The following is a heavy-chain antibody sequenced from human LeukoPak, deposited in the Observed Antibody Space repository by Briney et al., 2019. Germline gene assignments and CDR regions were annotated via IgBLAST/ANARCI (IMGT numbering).Heavy chain of an antibody. V-gene: IGHV4-39*07. CDR2: IYHSGNT. D-gene: IGHD3-9*01. Sequence: PSETLSLTCTVSGGSISSSSYYWGWVRQPPGKGLEWIGTIYHSGNTYYNPSLWSRVTISVDTSKNQFSLSLRSLTAADTAVYYCARVPGVYYDILTGYGSGWFDPWGQGTLVTVSS. CDR1: GGSISSSSYY. J-gene: IGHJ5*02. CDR3: ARVPGVYYDILTGYGSGWFDP.